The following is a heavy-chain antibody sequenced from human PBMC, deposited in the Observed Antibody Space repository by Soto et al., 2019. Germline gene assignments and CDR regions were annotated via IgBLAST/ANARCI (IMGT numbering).Heavy chain of an antibody. CDR2: MNPSNGNA. CDR3: ARRKERSGPHYFDS. CDR1: GYTFITYD. V-gene: IGHV1-8*01. D-gene: IGHD6-25*01. Sequence: QVQLVQSGAEVKKPGASVRVSCKASGYTFITYDIHWVRQATGQGLEWMGWMNPSNGNAGYAQKFQGRVTMTRNTSISTAYMDLRSLRSEDTAIYFCARRKERSGPHYFDSWGQGTLVTVSS. J-gene: IGHJ4*02.